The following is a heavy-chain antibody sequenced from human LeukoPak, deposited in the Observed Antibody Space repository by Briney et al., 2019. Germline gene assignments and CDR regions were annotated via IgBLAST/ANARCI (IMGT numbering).Heavy chain of an antibody. D-gene: IGHD6-19*01. Sequence: GGSLRLSCAASGFTVSSNYMSWVRQAPGKGLEWVSVIYSGGSTYYADSVKGRITISRDNSKNTLYLQMNSLRAEDTAVYYCARLYSSGWYYFDYWGQGTLVTVSS. J-gene: IGHJ4*02. CDR2: IYSGGST. V-gene: IGHV3-53*01. CDR3: ARLYSSGWYYFDY. CDR1: GFTVSSNY.